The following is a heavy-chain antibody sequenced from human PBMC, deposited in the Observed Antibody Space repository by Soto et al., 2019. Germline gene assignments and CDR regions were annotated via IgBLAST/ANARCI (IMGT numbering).Heavy chain of an antibody. Sequence: SETLSLTCTVSGGSISSGGYCWSWIRQHPGKGLEWIGYIYYSGSTYYNPSLKSRVTISVDTSKNQFSLKLSSVTAADTAVYYCAREGGDGYNWRYCQHWGQGTLVTVSS. J-gene: IGHJ1*01. CDR1: GGSISSGGYC. CDR2: IYYSGST. V-gene: IGHV4-31*03. D-gene: IGHD5-12*01. CDR3: AREGGDGYNWRYCQH.